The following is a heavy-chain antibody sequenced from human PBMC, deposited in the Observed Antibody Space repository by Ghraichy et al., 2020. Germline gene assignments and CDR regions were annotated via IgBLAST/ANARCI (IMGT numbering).Heavy chain of an antibody. J-gene: IGHJ6*03. D-gene: IGHD4-17*01. CDR2: ISGSGGST. Sequence: GGSLRLSCAASGFTFSSYAMSWVRQAPGKGLEWVAAISGSGGSTYYADSVKGRFTISRDNSKNTLSLQMNSLRAEDTAVYYGAKPVSETDYCDYDYCMDVWGKATTDTVSS. CDR1: GFTFSSYA. V-gene: IGHV3-23*01. CDR3: AKPVSETDYCDYDYCMDV.